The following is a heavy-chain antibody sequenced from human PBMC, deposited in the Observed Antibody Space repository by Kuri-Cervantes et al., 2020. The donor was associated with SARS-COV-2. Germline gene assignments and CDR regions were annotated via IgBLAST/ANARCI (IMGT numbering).Heavy chain of an antibody. CDR3: AREGHDYSNLRTPYYYYYYMDV. V-gene: IGHV3-21*01. D-gene: IGHD4-11*01. J-gene: IGHJ6*03. CDR2: ISSSSSYI. CDR1: GFTFSSYS. Sequence: GESLKISWAASGFTFSSYSMNWVRQAPGKGLEWVSSISSSSSYIYYADSVKGRFTISRDNAKNSLYLQMNSLRAEDTAVYYCAREGHDYSNLRTPYYYYYYMDVWGKGTTVTVSS.